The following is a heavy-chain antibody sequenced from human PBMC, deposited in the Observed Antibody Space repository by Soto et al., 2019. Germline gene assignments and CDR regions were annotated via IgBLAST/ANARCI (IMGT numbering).Heavy chain of an antibody. CDR3: AREYYDILTGYQDY. D-gene: IGHD3-9*01. CDR1: GFTFSSYA. CDR2: ISGSGGST. V-gene: IGHV3-23*01. J-gene: IGHJ4*02. Sequence: GGSLRLSCAASGFTFSSYAMSWVRQAPGKGLEWVSAISGSGGSTYYADSVKGRFTISRDNSKNTLYLQMNSLRAEDTAVYYCAREYYDILTGYQDYWGQGTLVTVSS.